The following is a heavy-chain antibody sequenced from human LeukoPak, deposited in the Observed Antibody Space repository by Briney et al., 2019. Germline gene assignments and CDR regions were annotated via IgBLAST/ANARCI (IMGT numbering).Heavy chain of an antibody. CDR3: ARDLCSSTSCYEGFDP. J-gene: IGHJ5*02. CDR2: IIPIFGTA. D-gene: IGHD2-2*01. Sequence: ASVKVSCKASGGTFSSYAISWVRQAPGQGLECMGGIIPIFGTANYAQKFQGRVTITADESTSTAYMELSSLRSEDTAVYYCARDLCSSTSCYEGFDPWGQGTLVTVSS. CDR1: GGTFSSYA. V-gene: IGHV1-69*13.